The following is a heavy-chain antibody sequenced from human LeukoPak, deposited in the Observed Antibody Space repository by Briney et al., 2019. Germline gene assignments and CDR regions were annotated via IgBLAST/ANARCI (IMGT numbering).Heavy chain of an antibody. CDR3: ARHLSGVTGYTYGRGIDY. CDR1: GFTFSSYS. V-gene: IGHV3-7*01. D-gene: IGHD5-18*01. Sequence: GGSLRLSCAASGFTFSSYSMNWVRQAPGKGLEWVANIKKDGSEKYYVDSVKGRFTISGDNAKTSLYLQMNSLRAEDTAVYYCARHLSGVTGYTYGRGIDYWGQGTLVTVSP. CDR2: IKKDGSEK. J-gene: IGHJ4*02.